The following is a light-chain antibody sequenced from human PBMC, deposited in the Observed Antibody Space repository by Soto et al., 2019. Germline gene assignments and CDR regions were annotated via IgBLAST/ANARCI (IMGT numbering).Light chain of an antibody. CDR1: QDIDYS. CDR2: AAS. Sequence: DIQMTQSPSSLSASVGDRVTITCRASQDIDYSLAWYQQKPGKVPYLLIYAASTVVSGVPSRFSGSRSGTEFTLTISRLQPEDVATYYCQKYTGAPLTFGGGTKVEI. V-gene: IGKV1-27*01. J-gene: IGKJ4*01. CDR3: QKYTGAPLT.